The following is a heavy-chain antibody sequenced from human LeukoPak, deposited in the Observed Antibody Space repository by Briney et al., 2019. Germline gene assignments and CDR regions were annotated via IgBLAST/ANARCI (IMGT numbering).Heavy chain of an antibody. Sequence: PGGSLRLSCAASGFTVSNNYRRWVRQAPGKGLEWVSVIYSGDNTYYVESVKGRFTISRDNSKNTLFLQMNRLRAEDTAVYYCAGRRVLDASFDYWGQGTLVTVSS. J-gene: IGHJ4*02. V-gene: IGHV3-66*02. CDR3: AGRRVLDASFDY. CDR2: IYSGDNT. D-gene: IGHD3-16*01. CDR1: GFTVSNNY.